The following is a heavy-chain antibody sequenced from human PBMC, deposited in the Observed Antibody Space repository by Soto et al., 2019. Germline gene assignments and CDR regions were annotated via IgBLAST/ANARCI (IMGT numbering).Heavy chain of an antibody. CDR1: GGSISSSSYY. D-gene: IGHD2-8*02. CDR2: IYYSGST. Sequence: PSATLSLTCTVSGGSISSSSYYWGWIRQPPGKGLEWIGSIYYSGSTYYNPSLKSRVTISVDTSKNQFSLKLSSVTAADTAVYYCTRPSTGGLYYYYGMDVWGQGTTVT. J-gene: IGHJ6*02. V-gene: IGHV4-39*01. CDR3: TRPSTGGLYYYYGMDV.